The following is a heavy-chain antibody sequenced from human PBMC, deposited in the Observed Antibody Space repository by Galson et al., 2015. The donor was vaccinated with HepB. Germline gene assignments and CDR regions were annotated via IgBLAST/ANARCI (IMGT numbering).Heavy chain of an antibody. V-gene: IGHV4-28*01. J-gene: IGHJ5*02. Sequence: LSLTCAVSGYSIRSSHWWGWVRPPPGKGLEWIGYIYYSGSNYYNPSLKSRVTMSVDTSKNQFSLKLSAVPAVETAVYYCARLLPLGVDNWFDPWGQGILVTVSS. CDR3: ARLLPLGVDNWFDP. D-gene: IGHD2-15*01. CDR1: GYSIRSSHW. CDR2: IYYSGSN.